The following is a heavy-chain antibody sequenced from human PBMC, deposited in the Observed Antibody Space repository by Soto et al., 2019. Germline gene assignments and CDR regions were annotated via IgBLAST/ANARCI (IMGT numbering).Heavy chain of an antibody. D-gene: IGHD2-15*01. Sequence: QVQLVQSGAEVKKPGASVKVSCKASGYTFARYGLSWVRQAPGQGLEWTGWISAYNGNTNYAQKFQGRVTMTTDTPTRIAYMELRSLTSDDTAVYYCAREGFCSSGSCALYSHEYFGMDVWGQGTTVTVSS. V-gene: IGHV1-18*01. CDR1: GYTFARYG. CDR3: AREGFCSSGSCALYSHEYFGMDV. J-gene: IGHJ6*02. CDR2: ISAYNGNT.